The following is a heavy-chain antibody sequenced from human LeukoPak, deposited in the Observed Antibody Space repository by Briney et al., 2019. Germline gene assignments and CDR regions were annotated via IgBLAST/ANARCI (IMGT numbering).Heavy chain of an antibody. CDR2: ISSSSSYV. CDR3: AREGPTTVVTGSFTDY. V-gene: IGHV3-21*01. Sequence: GGSLRLSCAASGFTFSSYSMNWVRQAPGKGLEWVSSISSSSSYVYYADSVKGRFTISRDNAKNSLYLQMNSLRAEDTAVYYCAREGPTTVVTGSFTDYWGQGTLVTVSS. J-gene: IGHJ4*02. CDR1: GFTFSSYS. D-gene: IGHD4-23*01.